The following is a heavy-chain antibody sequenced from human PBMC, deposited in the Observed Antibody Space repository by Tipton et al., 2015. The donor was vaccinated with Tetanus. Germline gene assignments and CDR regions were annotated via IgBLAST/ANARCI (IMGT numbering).Heavy chain of an antibody. V-gene: IGHV3-11*01. D-gene: IGHD6-6*01. J-gene: IGHJ6*02. CDR2: ISHTGTNT. CDR3: ARSEARIAPRIPWGMDI. Sequence: SLRLSCAASGFTFSAYYMSWIRLAPGKGLEWISYISHTGTNTYYSASVMGRFTVSRDNTKNSLYLEINSLRAEDTAVYYCARSEARIAPRIPWGMDIWGQGTTVAVPS. CDR1: GFTFSAYY.